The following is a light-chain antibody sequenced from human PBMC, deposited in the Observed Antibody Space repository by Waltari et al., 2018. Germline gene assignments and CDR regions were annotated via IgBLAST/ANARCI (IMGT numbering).Light chain of an antibody. CDR3: QQRFNWIFT. CDR1: ETIGSS. J-gene: IGKJ3*01. V-gene: IGKV3-11*01. Sequence: VLTQSPATLSLSPGERATLPCRASETIGSSLAWSQQRPGQAPRLLIYDASNRATGVPARFSGSGSGTDFTLTISSLESEDFAVYYCQQRFNWIFTFGPGTKVDI. CDR2: DAS.